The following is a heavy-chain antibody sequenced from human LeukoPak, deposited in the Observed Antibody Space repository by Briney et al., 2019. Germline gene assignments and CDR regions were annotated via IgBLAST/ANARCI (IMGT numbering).Heavy chain of an antibody. CDR3: ARDLFDYYDSSGLAY. J-gene: IGHJ4*02. CDR1: GYTFTGYY. V-gene: IGHV1-2*02. Sequence: ASVKVSCKASGYTFTGYYMHWVRQAPGQGLEWMGWINPNSGGTNYAQKFQGRVTMTRDTSTSTAYMELSRLRSDDTAVYYCARDLFDYYDSSGLAYWGQGTLVTVSS. CDR2: INPNSGGT. D-gene: IGHD3-22*01.